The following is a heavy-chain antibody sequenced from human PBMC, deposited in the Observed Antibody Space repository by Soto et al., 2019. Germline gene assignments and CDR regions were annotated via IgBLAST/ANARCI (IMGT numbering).Heavy chain of an antibody. CDR3: AKDRADSSYFDY. V-gene: IGHV3-30*18. D-gene: IGHD6-13*01. Sequence: GGSLRLSCAASGFTFSSYGMHWVRQAPGKGLEWVAVISYDGSNKYYADSVKGRFTISRDNSKNTLYLQMNSLRAEDTAVYYCAKDRADSSYFDYWGQGTLVTVSS. CDR1: GFTFSSYG. CDR2: ISYDGSNK. J-gene: IGHJ4*02.